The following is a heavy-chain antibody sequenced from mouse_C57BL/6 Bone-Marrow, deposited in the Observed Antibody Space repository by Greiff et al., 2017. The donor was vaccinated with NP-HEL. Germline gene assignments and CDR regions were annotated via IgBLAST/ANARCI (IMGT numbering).Heavy chain of an antibody. CDR2: ISDGGSYT. CDR1: GFTFSSYA. D-gene: IGHD2-13*01. J-gene: IGHJ1*03. Sequence: EVQGVESGGGLVKPGGSLKLSCAASGFTFSSYAMSWVRQTPEKRLEWVATISDGGSYTYYPDNVKGRFTISRDNAKNNLYLQMSHLKSEDTAMYDWESGARVRTCYWYVGVWGTGTTVTVAS. CDR3: ESGARVRTCYWYVGV. V-gene: IGHV5-4*01.